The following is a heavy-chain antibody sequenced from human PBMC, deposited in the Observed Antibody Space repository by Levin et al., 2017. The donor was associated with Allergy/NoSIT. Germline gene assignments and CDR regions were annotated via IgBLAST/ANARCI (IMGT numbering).Heavy chain of an antibody. CDR3: AKNQGSGWYYYYYYGMDV. CDR2: ISGSGGST. V-gene: IGHV3-23*01. CDR1: GFTFSSYA. J-gene: IGHJ6*02. Sequence: GESLKISCAASGFTFSSYAMSWVRQAPGKGLEWVSAISGSGGSTYYADSVKGRFTISRDNSKNTLYLQMNSLRAEDTAVYYCAKNQGSGWYYYYYYGMDVWGQGTTVTVSS. D-gene: IGHD6-19*01.